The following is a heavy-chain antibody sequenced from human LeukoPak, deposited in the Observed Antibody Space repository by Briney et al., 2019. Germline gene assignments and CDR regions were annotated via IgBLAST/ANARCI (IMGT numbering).Heavy chain of an antibody. CDR2: IYYSGST. D-gene: IGHD5-18*01. J-gene: IGHJ4*02. CDR3: ARAGLWLSRGATFVDY. Sequence: SETLSLTCTVSGGSISSYYWSWIRQPPGKGLEWIGYIYYSGSTNYNPSLKSRVTMSIDTSKNQSSLKLSSVTAADTAVYYCARAGLWLSRGATFVDYWGQGTLVTVSS. CDR1: GGSISSYY. V-gene: IGHV4-59*01.